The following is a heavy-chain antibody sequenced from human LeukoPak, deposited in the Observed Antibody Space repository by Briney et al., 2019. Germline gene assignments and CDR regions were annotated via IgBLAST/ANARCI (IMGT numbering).Heavy chain of an antibody. Sequence: SETLSLTCTVSGNSIRSYYWNWIRQPPGKGLEWIGYIYYSGTTSYNPSLRSRVTISVDMSKNQFSLRLTSVTAADTAVYYCARQSEGFDSWGQGTLVTVPS. CDR1: GNSIRSYY. J-gene: IGHJ4*02. V-gene: IGHV4-59*08. CDR3: ARQSEGFDS. CDR2: IYYSGTT.